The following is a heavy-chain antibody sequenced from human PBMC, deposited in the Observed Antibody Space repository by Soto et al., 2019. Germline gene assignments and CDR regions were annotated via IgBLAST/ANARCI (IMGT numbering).Heavy chain of an antibody. J-gene: IGHJ4*02. CDR1: GFTFGDSY. V-gene: IGHV3-11*06. D-gene: IGHD3-22*01. CDR3: VRGGYYGSDY. Sequence: GGSLRLSCAGSGFTFGDSYMSWIRQAPGKGLEWLSYISPGSRYPAYADSVKGRFTISRDNAKRSLYLQMMSLTAEDTAIYYCVRGGYYGSDYWGQGTLVTVSS. CDR2: ISPGSRYP.